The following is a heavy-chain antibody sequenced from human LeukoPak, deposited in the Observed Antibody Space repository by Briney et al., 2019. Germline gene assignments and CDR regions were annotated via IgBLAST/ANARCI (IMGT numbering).Heavy chain of an antibody. J-gene: IGHJ3*02. CDR3: ARDYGSGSYRAFDI. CDR1: GFTFSSYA. CDR2: ISYDGSNK. V-gene: IGHV3-30-3*01. D-gene: IGHD3-10*01. Sequence: GGSLRLSCAASGFTFSSYAMHWVRQAPGKGLEWVAVISYDGSNKYYADSVKGRFTISRDNSNNTLYLQMNSLRAEDTAVYYCARDYGSGSYRAFDIWGQGTMVTVSS.